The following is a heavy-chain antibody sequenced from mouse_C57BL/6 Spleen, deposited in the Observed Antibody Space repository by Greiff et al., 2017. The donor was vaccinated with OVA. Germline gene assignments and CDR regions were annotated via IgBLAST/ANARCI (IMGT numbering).Heavy chain of an antibody. J-gene: IGHJ2*01. Sequence: VQLQQSGPELVKPGASVKIPCKASGYTFTDYNMDWVKQSHGKSLEWIGDINPNNGGTIYNQKFKGKATLTVDKSSSTAYMELRRLTSEDTAVYCCARDTTFAYWGQGTTLTVSA. CDR3: ARDTTFAY. CDR1: GYTFTDYN. CDR2: INPNNGGT. V-gene: IGHV1-18*01. D-gene: IGHD1-1*01.